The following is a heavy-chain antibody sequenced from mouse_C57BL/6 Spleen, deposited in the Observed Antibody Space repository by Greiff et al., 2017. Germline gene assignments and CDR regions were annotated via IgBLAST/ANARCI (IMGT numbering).Heavy chain of an antibody. CDR2: ISSGGDYI. CDR3: TRGANWDVSYAMDY. D-gene: IGHD4-1*01. CDR1: GFTFSSYA. V-gene: IGHV5-9-1*02. Sequence: DVMLVESGEGLVKPGGSLKLSCAASGFTFSSYAMSWVRQTPEQRLEWVAYISSGGDYIYYADTVKGRVTISRDNTRNTLYLQMSSLKSEDTAMYYGTRGANWDVSYAMDYWGQGTSVTVSS. J-gene: IGHJ4*01.